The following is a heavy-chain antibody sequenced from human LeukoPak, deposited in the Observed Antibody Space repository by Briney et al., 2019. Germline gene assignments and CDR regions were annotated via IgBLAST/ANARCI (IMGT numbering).Heavy chain of an antibody. Sequence: SETLSLTCTVSGGSISSYYWSWIRQPAGKGREWIGRIYISGSTNYNPSLKSRVSMSVDTSKNQLSLKLSSVTAADTAVYYCARERRNGDYSIGDAFDIWGQGTMVTVSS. CDR3: ARERRNGDYSIGDAFDI. V-gene: IGHV4-4*07. CDR2: IYISGST. D-gene: IGHD4-17*01. CDR1: GGSISSYY. J-gene: IGHJ3*02.